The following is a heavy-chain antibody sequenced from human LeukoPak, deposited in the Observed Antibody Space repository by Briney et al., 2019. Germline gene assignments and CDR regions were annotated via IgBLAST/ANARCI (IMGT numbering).Heavy chain of an antibody. V-gene: IGHV3-64D*09. J-gene: IGHJ4*02. CDR2: ITTTGGST. CDR3: LKDRWETIQLWSLYYFDY. D-gene: IGHD5-18*01. Sequence: QPGGSLRLSCSASGFTFSNFAMHWVRQAPGKGLEYVSAITTTGGSTYYADSVKGRFTISRDNSKNTLYLQMSSLRAEDTAVYYCLKDRWETIQLWSLYYFDYWGQGTLVTVSS. CDR1: GFTFSNFA.